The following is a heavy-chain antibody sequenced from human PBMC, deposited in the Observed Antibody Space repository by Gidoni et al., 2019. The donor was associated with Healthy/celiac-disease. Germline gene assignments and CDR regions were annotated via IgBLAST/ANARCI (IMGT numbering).Heavy chain of an antibody. Sequence: RLSCAASGFTFSNAWMSWVRQAPGKGLEWVGRIKSKTDGGTTDYAAPVKGRFTISRDDSKNTLYLQMNSLKTEDTAVYYCTTGLQVFDYIRTDYWGQGTLVTVSS. CDR1: GFTFSNAW. D-gene: IGHD3-10*02. CDR2: IKSKTDGGTT. CDR3: TTGLQVFDYIRTDY. J-gene: IGHJ4*02. V-gene: IGHV3-15*01.